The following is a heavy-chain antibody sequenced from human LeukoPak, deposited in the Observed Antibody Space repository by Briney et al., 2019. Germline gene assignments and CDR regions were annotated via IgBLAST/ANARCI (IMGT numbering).Heavy chain of an antibody. Sequence: PGGSLRLSCAASGFTFSSYAMSWVRQAPGKGLEWVSAISGSGGSTYYADSVKGRFTISRDNSKNTLYLQMNSLRAEDTAVYYCTYLRTPYYNDKWLDPWGQGALVTVSS. CDR2: ISGSGGST. V-gene: IGHV3-23*01. CDR1: GFTFSSYA. D-gene: IGHD3/OR15-3a*01. CDR3: TYLRTPYYNDKWLDP. J-gene: IGHJ5*02.